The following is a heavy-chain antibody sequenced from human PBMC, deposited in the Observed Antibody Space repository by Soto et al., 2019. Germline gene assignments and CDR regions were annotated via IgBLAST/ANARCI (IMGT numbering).Heavy chain of an antibody. CDR3: AREFPYYVSSDSYLDY. CDR2: IYQSGST. Sequence: SETLSLTCAVSGGSISSSNWWSWVRQPPGKGLEWIGEIYQSGSTSYNPSLKSRVTISVDKSQNQFSLKLSSVTAADTAVYYCAREFPYYVSSDSYLDYWGQGALVTVSS. J-gene: IGHJ4*02. D-gene: IGHD3-16*01. CDR1: GGSISSSNW. V-gene: IGHV4-4*02.